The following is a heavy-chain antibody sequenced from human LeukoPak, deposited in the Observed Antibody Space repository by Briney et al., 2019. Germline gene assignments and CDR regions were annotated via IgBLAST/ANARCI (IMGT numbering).Heavy chain of an antibody. CDR2: IYTSGST. CDR1: GGSISSGSYY. V-gene: IGHV4-61*02. Sequence: SQTLSLTCTVSGGSISSGSYYWSWIRQPAGKGLEWIGRIYTSGSTNYNPSLKSRVTISLDTSKNQFSLKLSSVTAADTAVYFCARGGYCSSTSCLDPWGQGTLVTVSS. J-gene: IGHJ5*02. D-gene: IGHD2-2*03. CDR3: ARGGYCSSTSCLDP.